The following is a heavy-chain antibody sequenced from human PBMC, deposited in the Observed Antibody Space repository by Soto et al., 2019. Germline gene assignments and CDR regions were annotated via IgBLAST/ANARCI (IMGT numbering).Heavy chain of an antibody. D-gene: IGHD3-10*01. J-gene: IGHJ5*02. CDR3: AHSVPTLWFGVYGNWFDP. V-gene: IGHV2-5*02. CDR1: GFSLSTNGVG. Sequence: SGPTLVNPTQTLTLTCTFSGFSLSTNGVGVAWIRQPPGKALEWLALIYWDDDKRYSPSLKSRLTITKDTSKNQVVLTMTNMDPVDTGTYYCAHSVPTLWFGVYGNWFDPWGQGILVTVSS. CDR2: IYWDDDK.